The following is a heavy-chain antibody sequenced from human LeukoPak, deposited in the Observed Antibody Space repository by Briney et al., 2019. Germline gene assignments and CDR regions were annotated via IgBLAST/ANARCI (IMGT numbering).Heavy chain of an antibody. J-gene: IGHJ4*02. CDR2: IYYSGST. V-gene: IGHV4-59*01. Sequence: PSETLSLTCTVSGGSISTYYWSWIRQPPGKGLEWIGYIYYSGSTNYNPSLKSRVTISVDTSKNQFSLKLSSVTAADTAVYYCARIDSSGYYGEVLFDYWGQGTLVTVSS. CDR3: ARIDSSGYYGEVLFDY. D-gene: IGHD3-22*01. CDR1: GGSISTYY.